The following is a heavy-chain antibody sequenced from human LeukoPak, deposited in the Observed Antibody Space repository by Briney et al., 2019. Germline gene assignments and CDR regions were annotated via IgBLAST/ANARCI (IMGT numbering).Heavy chain of an antibody. Sequence: GGSLRLSCAASGFIVSTNYMTWVRQAPGKGLEWLSNIKQDESEKYYADSVKGRFTISRDNAKNSLFLQMNNLRAEDTAVYYCGTLVTGTIPYIIYWGQGTLVTVSS. D-gene: IGHD1-20*01. V-gene: IGHV3-7*01. CDR3: GTLVTGTIPYIIY. CDR1: GFIVSTNY. CDR2: IKQDESEK. J-gene: IGHJ4*02.